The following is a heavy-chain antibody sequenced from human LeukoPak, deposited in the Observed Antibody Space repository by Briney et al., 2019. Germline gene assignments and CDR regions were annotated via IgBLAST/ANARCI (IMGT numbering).Heavy chain of an antibody. CDR2: ISGSGGST. D-gene: IGHD3-9*01. J-gene: IGHJ6*03. Sequence: GGSLRLSCAASGFTFSSYGMSWVRQAPGKGLEWVSAISGSGGSTYYADSVKGRFTISRDNSKNTLYLQMNSLRAEDTAVYYCAKAESPDILTGYSPYYYYYYMDVWGKGTTVTISS. CDR3: AKAESPDILTGYSPYYYYYYMDV. V-gene: IGHV3-23*01. CDR1: GFTFSSYG.